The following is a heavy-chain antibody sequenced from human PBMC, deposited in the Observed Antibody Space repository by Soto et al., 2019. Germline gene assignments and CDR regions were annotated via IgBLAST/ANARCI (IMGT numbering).Heavy chain of an antibody. CDR2: IYYSGST. CDR1: GGSISSYY. V-gene: IGHV4-59*08. D-gene: IGHD6-6*01. Sequence: SETLSLTCTVSGGSISSYYWSWIRQPPGKGLEWIGYIYYSGSTNYNPSLKSRVTISVDTSKNQFSLKLSSVTAADTAVYYCATVGSSNYYYYMDVWGKGTTVTVSS. CDR3: ATVGSSNYYYYMDV. J-gene: IGHJ6*03.